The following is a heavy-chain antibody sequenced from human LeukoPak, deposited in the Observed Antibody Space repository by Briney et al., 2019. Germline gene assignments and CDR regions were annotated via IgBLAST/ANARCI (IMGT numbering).Heavy chain of an antibody. V-gene: IGHV3-48*03. CDR2: ISSSGSTI. Sequence: GGSLRLSCAASGFTFSSYEMNWVRQAPGKGLEWVSYISSSGSTIYYADSVKGRFTISRDNAKNSLYLQMNSLRAEDTAVYYCASLFSDTTKYYYYYMDVWGKGTTVTVSS. J-gene: IGHJ6*03. CDR1: GFTFSSYE. CDR3: ASLFSDTTKYYYYYMDV. D-gene: IGHD3-10*02.